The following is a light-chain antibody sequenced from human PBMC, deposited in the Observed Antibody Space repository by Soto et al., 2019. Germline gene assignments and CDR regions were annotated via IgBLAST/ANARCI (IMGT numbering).Light chain of an antibody. CDR2: GNS. Sequence: QSVLTQPPSVSGAPGQRVTISCTGSSSNIGAGYDVHWYQQLPGTAPKLLIYGNSNRPSGVPDRFSGSRSGTSAFLAITGLQAEDEADYYCQSYDSSLSGYVVIGGGTKLTVL. V-gene: IGLV1-40*01. CDR3: QSYDSSLSGYVV. CDR1: SSNIGAGYD. J-gene: IGLJ2*01.